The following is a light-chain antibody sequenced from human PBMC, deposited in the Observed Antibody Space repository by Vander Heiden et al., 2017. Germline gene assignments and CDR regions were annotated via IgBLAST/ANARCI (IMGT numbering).Light chain of an antibody. CDR2: DDS. J-gene: IGLJ1*01. CDR3: QLWDSSSDHYV. CDR1: NVVRTT. Sequence: SHVLTQTHSVSVAPGQTATITCGGNNVVRTTVHWYQLKPGQAPVLVVYDDSDRPSGIPERFSGSKSGDKATLTITEVEAGDEADYYCQLWDSSSDHYVFGTGTEVTVL. V-gene: IGLV3-21*02.